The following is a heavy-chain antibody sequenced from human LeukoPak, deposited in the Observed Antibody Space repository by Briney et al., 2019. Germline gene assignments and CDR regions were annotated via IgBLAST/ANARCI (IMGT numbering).Heavy chain of an antibody. D-gene: IGHD6-13*01. V-gene: IGHV4-59*01. CDR1: GGSISSYY. CDR3: ARSRGYFDY. J-gene: IGHJ4*02. CDR2: IYYSGST. Sequence: SETLSLTCTVSGGSISSYYWSWIRQPPGKGLEWIGFIYYSGSTNYNPSLKSRVTISVDTSKNQFSLKLSSVTAADTALYYCARSRGYFDYWGQGTLVTVSS.